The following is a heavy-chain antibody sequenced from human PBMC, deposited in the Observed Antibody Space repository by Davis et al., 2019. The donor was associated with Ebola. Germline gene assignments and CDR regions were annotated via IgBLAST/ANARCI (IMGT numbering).Heavy chain of an antibody. D-gene: IGHD3-10*01. CDR1: GFSLSTSGVG. J-gene: IGHJ5*02. V-gene: IGHV2-5*02. CDR3: AHSFRLFYYGSGGYTNWFDP. CDR2: IYWDDDK. Sequence: SGPTLVKPTQTLTLTCTFSGFSLSTSGVGVGWIRQPPGKALEWLALIYWDDDKRYSPSLKSRLTITKDTSKNQVVLTMTNMDPVDTATYYYAHSFRLFYYGSGGYTNWFDPWGQGTLVTVSS.